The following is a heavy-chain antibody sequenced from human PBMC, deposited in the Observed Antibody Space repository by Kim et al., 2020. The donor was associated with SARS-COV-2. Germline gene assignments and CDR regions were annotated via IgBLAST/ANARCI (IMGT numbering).Heavy chain of an antibody. CDR1: GASFTNYY. CDR2: IHPSGST. V-gene: IGHV4-34*01. D-gene: IGHD5-18*01. CDR3: AWGQDRAKAAY. Sequence: SETLSLTCSVYGASFTNYYSSWFRQPPGKGLEWIGEIHPSGSTSYNPSLQSRVTISIDSSKDDLSLKLTSVTAADTAVYFCAWGQDRAKAAYWGQGALVTVSS. J-gene: IGHJ4*02.